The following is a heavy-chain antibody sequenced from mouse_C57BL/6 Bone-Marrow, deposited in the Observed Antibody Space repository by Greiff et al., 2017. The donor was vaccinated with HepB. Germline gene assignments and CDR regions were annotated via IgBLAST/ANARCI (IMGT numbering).Heavy chain of an antibody. CDR3: AREGVITTVVAGNAMDY. CDR1: GFSLTSYG. J-gene: IGHJ4*01. CDR2: IWSGGST. D-gene: IGHD1-1*01. V-gene: IGHV2-2*01. Sequence: VKLMESGPGLVQPSQSLSITCTVSGFSLTSYGVHWVRQSPGKGLEWLGVIWSGGSTDYNAAFISRLSISKDNSKSQVFFKMNSLQADDTAIYYCAREGVITTVVAGNAMDYWGQGTSVTVSS.